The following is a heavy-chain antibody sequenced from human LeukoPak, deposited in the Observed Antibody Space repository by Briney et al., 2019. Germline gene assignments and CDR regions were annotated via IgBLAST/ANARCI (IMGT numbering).Heavy chain of an antibody. CDR3: ARQNSGARLNV. J-gene: IGHJ6*02. V-gene: IGHV4-59*08. D-gene: IGHD6-25*01. CDR2: IYYSGST. Sequence: SETLSLTCTVSGDSMSSYYWSWIRQPPGKGLEWIGHIYYSGSTDYNPSLKRRLTISVDTSKNQFSLQLSSVTAADTAVYFCARQNSGARLNVWGQGTTVTVSS. CDR1: GDSMSSYY.